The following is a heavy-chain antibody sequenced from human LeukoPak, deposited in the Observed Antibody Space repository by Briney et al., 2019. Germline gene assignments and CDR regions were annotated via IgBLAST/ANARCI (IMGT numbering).Heavy chain of an antibody. Sequence: ASVTASCTVSGYTLTELSMHWVRQAPGKGLEWMGGFYPEDGETIYAQTFQGGVTITEDTSTDTAYMELSSLRSEDTAVYYCATGLFFQVDTAMATVPYFDYWGQGTLVTVSS. CDR3: ATGLFFQVDTAMATVPYFDY. CDR2: FYPEDGET. D-gene: IGHD5-18*01. V-gene: IGHV1-24*01. CDR1: GYTLTELS. J-gene: IGHJ4*02.